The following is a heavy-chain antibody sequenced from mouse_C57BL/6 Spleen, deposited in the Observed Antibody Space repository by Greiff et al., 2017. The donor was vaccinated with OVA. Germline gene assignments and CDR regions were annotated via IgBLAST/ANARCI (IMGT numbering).Heavy chain of an antibody. CDR3: ARADDDYDYYDV. Sequence: VQLKESGPGLVKPSQSLSLTCSVSGYSITSGYFWYWLRPFPGNNLEWLGYISYAGSHNSNSALKNRISITSDTYKNQFFLKLNSVTTEDTATYYDARADDDYDYYDVWGTGTTVTVSS. CDR1: GYSITSGYF. J-gene: IGHJ1*03. D-gene: IGHD2-4*01. CDR2: ISYAGSH. V-gene: IGHV3-6*01.